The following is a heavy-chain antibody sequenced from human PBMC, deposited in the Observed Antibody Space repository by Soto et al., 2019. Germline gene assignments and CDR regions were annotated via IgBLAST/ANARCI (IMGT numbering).Heavy chain of an antibody. D-gene: IGHD6-19*01. CDR2: ISSSGSTI. CDR3: GRSWHSSTSFLAY. Sequence: GGSLRLSCAASGFTFSDYYMSWIRPAPGKGLEWGSYISSSGSTIYYADSVKGRFTISRDNAKNSLYLQMISLRAEDASVYCSGRSWHSSTSFLAYGGQGTLFTVSS. CDR1: GFTFSDYY. V-gene: IGHV3-11*01. J-gene: IGHJ4*02.